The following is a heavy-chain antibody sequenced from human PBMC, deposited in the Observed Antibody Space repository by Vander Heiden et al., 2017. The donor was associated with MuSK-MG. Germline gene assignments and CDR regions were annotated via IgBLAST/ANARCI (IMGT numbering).Heavy chain of an antibody. D-gene: IGHD6-13*01. CDR1: GFTFSSYG. J-gene: IGHJ4*02. V-gene: IGHV3-33*01. CDR3: AREFAAAGTKGGFDY. Sequence: QVQLVESGGGVVQPGRSLRLSCAASGFTFSSYGMPSVRPAPGKGLEWVAVIWYDGSNKYYADSVKGRFTISRDNSKNTLYLQMNSLRAEDTAVYYCAREFAAAGTKGGFDYWGQGTLVTVSS. CDR2: IWYDGSNK.